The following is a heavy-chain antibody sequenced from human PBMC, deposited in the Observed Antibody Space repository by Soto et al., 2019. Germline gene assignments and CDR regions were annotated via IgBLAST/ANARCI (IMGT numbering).Heavy chain of an antibody. D-gene: IGHD3-22*01. CDR3: TTDLGYYDSSGYADY. V-gene: IGHV3-15*01. CDR1: GFTFSNAW. J-gene: IGHJ4*02. Sequence: VGSLRLSCAASGFTFSNAWMSWVRQAPGKGLEWVGRIKSKTDGGTTDYAAPVKGRFTISRDDSKNTLYLQMNSLKTEDTAVYYCTTDLGYYDSSGYADYWGQGTLVTVSS. CDR2: IKSKTDGGTT.